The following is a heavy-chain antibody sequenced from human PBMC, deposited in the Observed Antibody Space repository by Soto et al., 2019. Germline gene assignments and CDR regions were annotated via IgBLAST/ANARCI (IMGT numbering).Heavy chain of an antibody. V-gene: IGHV3-30-3*01. J-gene: IGHJ5*02. CDR1: GFTFSSYA. CDR3: ARPYRGYPSNNWFDP. CDR2: ISYDGSNK. Sequence: PGGSLRLSCAASGFTFSSYAMHWVRQAPGKGLEWVAVISYDGSNKYYADSVKGRFTISRDNSKNTLYLQMNSLRAEDTAVYYCARPYRGYPSNNWFDPWGQGTLVTVSS. D-gene: IGHD5-12*01.